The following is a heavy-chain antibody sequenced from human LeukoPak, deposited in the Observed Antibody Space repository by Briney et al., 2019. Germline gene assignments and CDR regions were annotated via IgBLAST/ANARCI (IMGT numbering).Heavy chain of an antibody. CDR1: GFTFSSYW. CDR2: IKQDGSEK. V-gene: IGHV3-7*01. D-gene: IGHD3-22*01. J-gene: IGHJ4*02. Sequence: GGSLRLSCAASGFTFSSYWMSWVRQAPGKGLEWVANIKQDGSEKYYVDSVKGRFTISRDNAKNSLYLQMNSLRAEDTAVYYCATNPTYYYDSSGYDYWGQGTLVTVSS. CDR3: ATNPTYYYDSSGYDY.